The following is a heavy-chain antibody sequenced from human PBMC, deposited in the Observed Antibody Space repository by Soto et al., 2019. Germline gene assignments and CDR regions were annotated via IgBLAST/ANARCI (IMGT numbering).Heavy chain of an antibody. J-gene: IGHJ3*02. CDR2: IYNSGST. CDR1: GGSISSGGYY. D-gene: IGHD3-22*01. CDR3: AREEQYDSNGPKDI. V-gene: IGHV4-31*03. Sequence: QVQLQESGPGLVKPSQTLSLTCTVSGGSISSGGYYWSWIRQHPGKGLEWIGYIYNSGSTYYNPSLKCSVTIPVDTSNNQVSLKLSSVTAEDAAVYYCAREEQYDSNGPKDIWGQGKMVTVSS.